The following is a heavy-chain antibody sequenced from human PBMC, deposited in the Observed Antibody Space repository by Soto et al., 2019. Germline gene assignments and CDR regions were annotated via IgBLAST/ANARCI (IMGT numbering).Heavy chain of an antibody. CDR1: GFIFSGYA. CDR3: AKSITATGVRSWLDP. V-gene: IGHV3-23*01. D-gene: IGHD1-1*01. J-gene: IGHJ5*02. Sequence: GGSLRLSCAASGFIFSGYAMNWVRQAPGKGLEWVSTISGGGSNTYYSDSVKGRFTISRDNSKNTLYLQLNILRADDTAIYYCAKSITATGVRSWLDPWGQGTLVTVSS. CDR2: ISGGGSNT.